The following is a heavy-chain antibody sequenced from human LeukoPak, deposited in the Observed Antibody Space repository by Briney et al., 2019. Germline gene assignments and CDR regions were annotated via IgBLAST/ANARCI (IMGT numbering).Heavy chain of an antibody. V-gene: IGHV3-66*01. CDR1: GFTVSSNY. CDR3: ARILAARSRCMDV. J-gene: IGHJ6*02. CDR2: IYSGGST. Sequence: GRSLRLSCAASGFTVSSNYMSWVRQAPGKGLEWVSVIYSGGSTYYADSVKGRFTISRDNSKNTLYLQMNSLRAEDTAVYYCARILAARSRCMDVWGQGTTVTVSS. D-gene: IGHD6-6*01.